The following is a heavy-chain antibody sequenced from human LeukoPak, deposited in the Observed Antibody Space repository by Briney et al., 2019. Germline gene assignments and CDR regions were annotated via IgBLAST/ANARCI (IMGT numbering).Heavy chain of an antibody. CDR3: ARRYCSSLGCHKTINWFDP. D-gene: IGHD2-2*01. Sequence: SESLSVTCTVSGGSISDYYWTWIRQPPGKELEWIGYIYYSGSTTYNPSLKSRVTISLDKSKNQFSLELTSVTAADTAVYYCARRYCSSLGCHKTINWFDPWGQGTLVTVSS. V-gene: IGHV4-59*01. CDR1: GGSISDYY. J-gene: IGHJ5*02. CDR2: IYYSGST.